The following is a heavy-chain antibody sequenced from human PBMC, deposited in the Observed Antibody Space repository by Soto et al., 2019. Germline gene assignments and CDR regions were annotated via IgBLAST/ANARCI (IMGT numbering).Heavy chain of an antibody. CDR2: ITYDGNNK. D-gene: IGHD1-26*01. CDR1: GFTFSRYP. Sequence: QVQLVESGGGVVQPGRSLRLSCAASGFTFSRYPMYWVRQAPGKGLEWVAVITYDGNNKYYADSVKGRFTISRDNAKNTLSLQMNNLRPEDTAVYYCAKGVGSYYFDYWGQGTLVPVSS. V-gene: IGHV3-30-3*01. J-gene: IGHJ4*02. CDR3: AKGVGSYYFDY.